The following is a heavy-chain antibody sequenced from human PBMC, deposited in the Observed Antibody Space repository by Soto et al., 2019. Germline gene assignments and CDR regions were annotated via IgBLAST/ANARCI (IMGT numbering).Heavy chain of an antibody. D-gene: IGHD3-22*01. J-gene: IGHJ4*02. CDR1: GYTFTSYG. V-gene: IGHV1-3*01. Sequence: ALVKVSCKASGYTFTSYGISWVRQAPGQGLEWMGWINAGNGNTKYSQKFQGRVTITRDTSASTAYMELSSLRSEDTAVYYCARDRDSSGYYYFDYWGQGTLVTVSS. CDR3: ARDRDSSGYYYFDY. CDR2: INAGNGNT.